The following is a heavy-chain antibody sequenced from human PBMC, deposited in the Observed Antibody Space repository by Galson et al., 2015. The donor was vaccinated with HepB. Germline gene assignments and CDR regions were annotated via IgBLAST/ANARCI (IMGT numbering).Heavy chain of an antibody. J-gene: IGHJ3*02. V-gene: IGHV1-69*13. Sequence: SVKVSCKASGGTFSSYAISWVRQAPGQGLEWMGGIIPIFGIANYAQKFQGRVTITADESTSTAYMELSSLRSEDTAMYYCASQTYYYDSSGYFIWGQGTMVTVSS. CDR1: GGTFSSYA. D-gene: IGHD3-22*01. CDR3: ASQTYYYDSSGYFI. CDR2: IIPIFGIA.